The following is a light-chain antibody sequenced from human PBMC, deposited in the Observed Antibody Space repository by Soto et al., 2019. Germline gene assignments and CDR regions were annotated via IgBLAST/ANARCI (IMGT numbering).Light chain of an antibody. CDR1: QSLSKS. CDR2: SAA. CDR3: QQNYISPPFT. V-gene: IGKV1-39*01. Sequence: DIQMTQSPSSLSASVGDTVTITCRASQSLSKSINWYQQKPGKAPKLLLYSAATLQNGVPSRFSGSGSGTDFTLTITSLQFEDFATYYCQQNYISPPFTFGPGTKVDI. J-gene: IGKJ3*01.